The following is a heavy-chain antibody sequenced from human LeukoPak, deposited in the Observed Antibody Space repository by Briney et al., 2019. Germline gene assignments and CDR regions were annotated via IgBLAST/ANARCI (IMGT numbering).Heavy chain of an antibody. D-gene: IGHD2-8*01. CDR3: ARAGEWVGAFDI. CDR1: GFTFSSYG. CDR2: ISYDGSNK. Sequence: GGSLRLSCAASGFTFSSYGMHWVRQAPGKGLEWVAVISYDGSNKYYADSVKGRFTISRDNSKNTLYLQMGSLRAGDMAVYYCARAGEWVGAFDIWGQGTMVTVSS. J-gene: IGHJ3*02. V-gene: IGHV3-30*03.